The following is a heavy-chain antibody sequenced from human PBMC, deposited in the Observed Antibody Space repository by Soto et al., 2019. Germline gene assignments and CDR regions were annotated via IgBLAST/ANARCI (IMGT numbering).Heavy chain of an antibody. D-gene: IGHD3-3*01. Sequence: GGSLRLSCAASGFTFSSYAMSWVRQAPGKGLEWVSAISGSGGSTYYADSVKGRFTISRENSKNTLYLQMNSLSAEDTAVYYGAKEDFWRGGGGYYWGQGTLVTVSS. CDR2: ISGSGGST. CDR3: AKEDFWRGGGGYY. CDR1: GFTFSSYA. V-gene: IGHV3-23*01. J-gene: IGHJ4*02.